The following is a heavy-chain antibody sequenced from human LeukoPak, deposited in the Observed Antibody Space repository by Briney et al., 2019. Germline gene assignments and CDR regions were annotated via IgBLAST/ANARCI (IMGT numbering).Heavy chain of an antibody. Sequence: GGSLRLSCAASGFTFSNYAMTWVRQAPGKGLEWVSTISGSGGSTYYADSVKGRFTISRDNSKNTLYLQMNSLRAEDTAVYYCAKVQWLGVPDYWGQGTLVTVSS. CDR1: GFTFSNYA. CDR2: ISGSGGST. V-gene: IGHV3-23*01. J-gene: IGHJ4*02. D-gene: IGHD6-19*01. CDR3: AKVQWLGVPDY.